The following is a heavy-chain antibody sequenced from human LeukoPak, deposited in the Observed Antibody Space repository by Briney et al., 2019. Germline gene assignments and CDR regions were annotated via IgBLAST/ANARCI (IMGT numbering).Heavy chain of an antibody. CDR3: ARVGMWYNWNYDY. V-gene: IGHV3-30*03. Sequence: GGSLRLSCAASGFTFSSYGMHWVRQAPGKGLEWVAVILYDGRNKYYADSVKGRFTISRDNSKNTLYLQMNSLRAEDTAVYYCARVGMWYNWNYDYWGQGTLVTVSS. CDR2: ILYDGRNK. CDR1: GFTFSSYG. D-gene: IGHD1-7*01. J-gene: IGHJ4*02.